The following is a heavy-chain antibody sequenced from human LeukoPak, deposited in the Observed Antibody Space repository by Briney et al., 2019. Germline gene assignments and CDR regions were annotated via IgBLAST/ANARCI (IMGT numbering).Heavy chain of an antibody. Sequence: SETLPLTCTVPGGSISTYYWTWIRQPPGKGLEWIGYIYYSGSTNYNPSLKSRVTISVDTSKNQFSLKLSSVTAADTAVYYCARSGSFYYFDYWGQGTLVTVSS. CDR3: ARSGSFYYFDY. CDR1: GGSISTYY. CDR2: IYYSGST. D-gene: IGHD1-26*01. V-gene: IGHV4-59*01. J-gene: IGHJ4*02.